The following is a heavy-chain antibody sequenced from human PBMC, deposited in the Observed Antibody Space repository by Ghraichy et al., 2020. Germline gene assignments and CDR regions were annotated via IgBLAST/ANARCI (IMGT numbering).Heavy chain of an antibody. CDR3: ARRSSDDTDPFDY. Sequence: GGSLRLSCVASGFTFSNHALSWVRQAPGEGLEWVASLGRRGSGTHYADSVRGRFTISRDNSKNTLSLQMSSLRVEDTALYYCARRSSDDTDPFDYWGQGTLGTV. CDR2: LGRRGSGT. J-gene: IGHJ4*02. V-gene: IGHV3-23*01. CDR1: GFTFSNHA. D-gene: IGHD1-1*01.